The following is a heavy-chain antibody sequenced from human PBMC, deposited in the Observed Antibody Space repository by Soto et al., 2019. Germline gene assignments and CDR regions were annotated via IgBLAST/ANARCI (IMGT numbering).Heavy chain of an antibody. CDR3: ARTSYSGWDDAFDI. J-gene: IGHJ3*02. V-gene: IGHV1-18*01. CDR2: ISAYNGNT. CDR1: GYTFTSYG. D-gene: IGHD6-19*01. Sequence: QVQLVQSGAEVKKPGASVKVSCKASGYTFTSYGISWVRQAPGQGLEWMGWISAYNGNTNYAQKLQGRVTMATATSTSTASMELRSLRSDDKAVYYCARTSYSGWDDAFDIWGQGTMVTVSS.